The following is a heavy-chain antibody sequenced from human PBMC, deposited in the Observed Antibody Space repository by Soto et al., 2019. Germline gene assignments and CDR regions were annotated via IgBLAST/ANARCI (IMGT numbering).Heavy chain of an antibody. CDR1: GYTLTDFV. J-gene: IGHJ3*02. D-gene: IGHD2-15*01. CDR2: INPNSGET. CDR3: ARDSSRILPKIRPRAKGPFDI. V-gene: IGHV1-2*02. Sequence: ASVKVSCKTSGYTLTDFVIHWVRQAPGQGLEWRGWINPNSGETHYAQKFQGSVMMTTDTSVTTAYLEVSSLRFDDTALYYCARDSSRILPKIRPRAKGPFDIWGQGTMVTVSS.